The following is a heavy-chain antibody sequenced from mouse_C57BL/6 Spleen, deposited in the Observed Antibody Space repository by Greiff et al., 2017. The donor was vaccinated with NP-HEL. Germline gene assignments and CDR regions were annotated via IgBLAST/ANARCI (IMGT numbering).Heavy chain of an antibody. Sequence: VQLQQSGAELAKPGASVKLSCKASGYTFTSSWMHWVKQRPGQGLEWIGYINPSSGYTKYNQKFKDKATLTADKSSSTAYMQLSSLTSEDSAVYDCAREWAIYFYFDYWGQGTTLTVSS. CDR2: INPSSGYT. J-gene: IGHJ2*01. D-gene: IGHD2-1*01. V-gene: IGHV1-7*01. CDR3: AREWAIYFYFDY. CDR1: GYTFTSSW.